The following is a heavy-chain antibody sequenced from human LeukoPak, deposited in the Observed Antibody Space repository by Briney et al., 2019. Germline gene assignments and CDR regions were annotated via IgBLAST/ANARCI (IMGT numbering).Heavy chain of an antibody. J-gene: IGHJ4*02. D-gene: IGHD7-27*01. V-gene: IGHV3-30*18. CDR3: AKVKANWGSSWYFDY. CDR1: GFTFSSYG. Sequence: GGSLRLSCAASGFTFSSYGMHWVRQAPGKGLEWVAVISYDGSNKYYADSVKGRFTISRDNSKNTLYLQMNSLRAEDTAVYYCAKVKANWGSSWYFDYWGQGTLATVSS. CDR2: ISYDGSNK.